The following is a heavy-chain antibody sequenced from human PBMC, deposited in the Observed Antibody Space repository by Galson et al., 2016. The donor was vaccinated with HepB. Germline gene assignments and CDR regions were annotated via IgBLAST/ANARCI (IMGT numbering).Heavy chain of an antibody. CDR2: IYSVGTP. V-gene: IGHV3-66*01. D-gene: IGHD3-16*01. J-gene: IGHJ4*02. CDR3: ARDPGGGPTHGY. CDR1: GFTVGNNF. Sequence: SLRLSCAASGFTVGNNFMSWVRQAPGKGLEWVSLIYSVGTPHYAASVKGRFTMSRDSSKNTLYLQMNSLRADDTAVYFCARDPGGGPTHGYWGQGTLVTVSS.